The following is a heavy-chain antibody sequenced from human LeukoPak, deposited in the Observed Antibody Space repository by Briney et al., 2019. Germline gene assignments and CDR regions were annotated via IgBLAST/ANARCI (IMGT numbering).Heavy chain of an antibody. CDR3: ARDFKVDGSSGYYAFDI. V-gene: IGHV4-59*01. Sequence: PSETLSLTCTVSGGSISSYFWSWIRQPPGKGLEWIGYIYYSGSTNYNPSLKSRVTISVDTSKNQFSLKMSSVTAADTAVYYCARDFKVDGSSGYYAFDIWGQGTMVTVFS. D-gene: IGHD3-22*01. CDR1: GGSISSYF. J-gene: IGHJ3*02. CDR2: IYYSGST.